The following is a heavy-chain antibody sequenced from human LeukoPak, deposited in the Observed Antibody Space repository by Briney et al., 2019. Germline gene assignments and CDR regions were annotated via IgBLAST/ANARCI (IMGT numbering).Heavy chain of an antibody. V-gene: IGHV3-30-3*01. CDR3: ARDGGDGYNDLDY. D-gene: IGHD5-24*01. CDR2: VSNDGTEK. J-gene: IGHJ4*02. Sequence: GGSLRLSCAASGFTFSSYAKHWVRQAPGKGLECVAVVSNDGTEKYYADSAKGRFTISRDNSKNTLYLQMNSLRTEDTAVYYCARDGGDGYNDLDYWGQGTLVTVSS. CDR1: GFTFSSYA.